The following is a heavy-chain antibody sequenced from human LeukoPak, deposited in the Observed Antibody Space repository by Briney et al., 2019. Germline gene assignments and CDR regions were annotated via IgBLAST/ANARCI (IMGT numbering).Heavy chain of an antibody. CDR2: ISAYNGNT. Sequence: ASVKVSCKASGYTFTAYFIHWVRQAPGQGLEWMGWISAYNGNTNYAQKLQGRVTMTTDTSTSTAYMELRSLRSDDTAVYYCARGPDYDFWSGYYANWFDPWGQGTLVTVSS. D-gene: IGHD3-3*01. J-gene: IGHJ5*02. CDR3: ARGPDYDFWSGYYANWFDP. CDR1: GYTFTAYF. V-gene: IGHV1-18*04.